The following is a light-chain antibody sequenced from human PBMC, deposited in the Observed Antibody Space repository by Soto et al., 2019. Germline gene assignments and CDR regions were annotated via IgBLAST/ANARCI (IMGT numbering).Light chain of an antibody. Sequence: EIVLTQSPGTLSLSPGERATFSCRASQSVSSSYLAWYQQKPGQAPRLLIYGASSRATGIPDRFSGSGSVTDFTLTISRLEPEDFAVYYCQQYGSSPQGTFGQGTKVEIK. CDR1: QSVSSSY. V-gene: IGKV3-20*01. J-gene: IGKJ1*01. CDR3: QQYGSSPQGT. CDR2: GAS.